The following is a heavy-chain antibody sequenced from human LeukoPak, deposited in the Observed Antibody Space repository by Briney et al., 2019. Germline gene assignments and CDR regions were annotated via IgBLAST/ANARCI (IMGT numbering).Heavy chain of an antibody. CDR2: IGETVGGT. CDR3: AKGGYYDILTGFDY. V-gene: IGHV3-23*01. Sequence: GGSLRLSCAASGFTFSSYAMSWVRQAPGRGLEWVSAIGETVGGTYYADSVRGRFTISRDNSKNTLYLQMNSLRAEDTAVYYCAKGGYYDILTGFDYWGQGTLVTVSS. D-gene: IGHD3-9*01. J-gene: IGHJ4*02. CDR1: GFTFSSYA.